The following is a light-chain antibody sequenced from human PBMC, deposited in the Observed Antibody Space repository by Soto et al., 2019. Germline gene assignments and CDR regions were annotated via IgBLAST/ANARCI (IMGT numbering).Light chain of an antibody. J-gene: IGKJ2*01. CDR2: AAS. CDR1: QSISSY. Sequence: DIQMTQSPSSLSASVGDRVTITCRASQSISSYLNWYQQKPGKAPKLLIYAASSLQSGVPSRFSGSGSGTDFTLTISSLQPDDVATYYCQHSYSTPRTFGQGTKLEIK. CDR3: QHSYSTPRT. V-gene: IGKV1-39*01.